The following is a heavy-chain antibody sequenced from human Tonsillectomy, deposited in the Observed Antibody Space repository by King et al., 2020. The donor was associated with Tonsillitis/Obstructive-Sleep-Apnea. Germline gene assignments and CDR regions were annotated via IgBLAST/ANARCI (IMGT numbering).Heavy chain of an antibody. CDR2: IYYSGST. J-gene: IGHJ3*02. CDR1: GGSISSSSYY. V-gene: IGHV4-39*01. Sequence: QLQESGPGLVKPSETLSLTCTVSGGSISSSSYYWGWIRQPPGKGLEWIGSIYYSGSTYYNPSLKSRVTISVDTSKNQFSLKLSSVPAADTAVYYCWSGGLRWSCDAFDIWGQGTMVTVSS. CDR3: WSGGLRWSCDAFDI. D-gene: IGHD4-23*01.